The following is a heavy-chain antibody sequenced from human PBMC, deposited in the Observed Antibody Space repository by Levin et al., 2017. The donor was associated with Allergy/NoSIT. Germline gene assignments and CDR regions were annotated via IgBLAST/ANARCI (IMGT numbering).Heavy chain of an antibody. Sequence: PGGSLRLSCAASGFTFDNYALHWVRQPPGKGLEWVSGISWTGSTIAYADSVRGRFTISKDFDRNSLYLEMNSLRPEDTAFYYCARSATGIVAATTLDSWGQGTLVTVSS. V-gene: IGHV3-9*01. J-gene: IGHJ4*02. CDR1: GFTFDNYA. D-gene: IGHD1-26*01. CDR3: ARSATGIVAATTLDS. CDR2: ISWTGSTI.